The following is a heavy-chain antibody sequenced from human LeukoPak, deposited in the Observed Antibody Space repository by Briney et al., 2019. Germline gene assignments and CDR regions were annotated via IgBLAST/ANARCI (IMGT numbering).Heavy chain of an antibody. CDR2: IKQDGSKK. CDR1: GFTFSSYW. J-gene: IGHJ4*02. D-gene: IGHD5-18*01. CDR3: ARDLSGVTGYTYGRGIDY. Sequence: PGGSLRLSCAASGFTFSSYWMSCVRQAPGEGLEWVANIKQDGSKKYYVDSVKGRFTISRDNAKTSLYLQMNSLRAEDTAVYYCARDLSGVTGYTYGRGIDYWGQGTLVTVSS. V-gene: IGHV3-7*01.